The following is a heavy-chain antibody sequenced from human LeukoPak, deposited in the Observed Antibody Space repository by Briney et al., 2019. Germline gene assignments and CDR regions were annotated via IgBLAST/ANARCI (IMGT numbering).Heavy chain of an antibody. V-gene: IGHV4-39*01. CDR1: GGSISSSSYY. CDR2: IYYSGST. CDR3: ARHGSIAVAGHFDY. J-gene: IGHJ4*02. D-gene: IGHD6-19*01. Sequence: SETLSLTCTVSGGSISSSSYYWGWLRPPPGKGLEWIGSIYYSGSTYYNPSLKSRVTISVDTSKNQFSLKLSSVTAADTAVYYCARHGSIAVAGHFDYWGQGTLVTVSS.